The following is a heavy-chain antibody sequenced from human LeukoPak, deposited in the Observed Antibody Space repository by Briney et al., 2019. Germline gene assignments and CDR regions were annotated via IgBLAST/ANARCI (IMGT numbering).Heavy chain of an antibody. CDR3: ARAHCSDDTCYASPYNWFDP. V-gene: IGHV1-2*02. Sequence: GASVKVSCKASGYTFTSYGISWVRQAPGQGLEWMGWISPNSGGTDYAQKFQGRVTMTRDTSISAAYMELSNLRSDDTAVYYCARAHCSDDTCYASPYNWFDPWGQGTLVTVSS. CDR1: GYTFTSYG. CDR2: ISPNSGGT. D-gene: IGHD2-15*01. J-gene: IGHJ5*02.